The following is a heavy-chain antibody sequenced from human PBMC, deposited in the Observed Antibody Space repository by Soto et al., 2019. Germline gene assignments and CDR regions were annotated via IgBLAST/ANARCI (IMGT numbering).Heavy chain of an antibody. Sequence: QVQLQQWGAGLLKPSETLSLTCAVYGGSFSGYYWSWIRQPPGKGLEWIEEINHSGSTNYNPSLKSRVTISVDTSKNQFSLKLSSVTAADTAVYYCARGRDIVVVVAATEGRFDPWGQGTLVTVSS. V-gene: IGHV4-34*01. CDR1: GGSFSGYY. CDR2: INHSGST. CDR3: ARGRDIVVVVAATEGRFDP. J-gene: IGHJ5*02. D-gene: IGHD2-15*01.